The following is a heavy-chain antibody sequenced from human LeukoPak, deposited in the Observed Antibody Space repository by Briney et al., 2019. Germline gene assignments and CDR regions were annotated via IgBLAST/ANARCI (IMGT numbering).Heavy chain of an antibody. CDR3: ARGRSGLAAAGTYDC. Sequence: ASVKVSCKASGYTFTSSDINWVRQAAGQGLEWMGWINPNSGRTGYAQKFQGRVTMTANTSINTAYMELSSLRFDDTAVYYCARGRSGLAAAGTYDCWGQGTLITVSS. CDR1: GYTFTSSD. V-gene: IGHV1-8*01. CDR2: INPNSGRT. D-gene: IGHD6-13*01. J-gene: IGHJ4*02.